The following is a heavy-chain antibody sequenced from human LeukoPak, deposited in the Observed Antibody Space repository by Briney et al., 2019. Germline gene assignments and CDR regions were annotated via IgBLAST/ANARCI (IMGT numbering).Heavy chain of an antibody. J-gene: IGHJ4*02. V-gene: IGHV4-59*02. CDR1: GGSVSSYY. CDR3: AREERYYDFWRGLGD. D-gene: IGHD3-3*01. CDR2: INHSGNS. Sequence: PSETLSLTCTVSGGSVSSYYWSWIRQPPGKGLEGIGYINHSGNSNYNPSLKSRVTISVDTSKNQFSLKLTSVTAADTAVYYCAREERYYDFWRGLGDWGQGTLVTVSS.